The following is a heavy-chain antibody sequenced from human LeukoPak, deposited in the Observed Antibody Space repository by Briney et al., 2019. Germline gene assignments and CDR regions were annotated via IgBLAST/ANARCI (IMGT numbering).Heavy chain of an antibody. D-gene: IGHD6-13*01. V-gene: IGHV4-59*11. J-gene: IGHJ4*02. CDR2: VFYTGST. CDR1: GAPIDRHY. Sequence: NPSETLSLTCTVSGAPIDRHYWSWIRQPPGKGREWISYVFYTGSTNYNPSLKSRVTMSLDTSRDQFSLRLTSVTAADTAIYYCASRPAGSTWYGVFDYWSQGTLVTVSS. CDR3: ASRPAGSTWYGVFDY.